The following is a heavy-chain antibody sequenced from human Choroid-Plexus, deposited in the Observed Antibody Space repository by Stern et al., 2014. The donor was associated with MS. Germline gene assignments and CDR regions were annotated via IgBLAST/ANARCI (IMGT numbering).Heavy chain of an antibody. J-gene: IGHJ6*02. CDR3: ARDQRGITIFGVVTDYYYLGMDV. CDR2: INPNTGGT. Sequence: QVQLVQSGAEVKKPGASVKVSCKTSGYIFTGYYINWVRQAPGQGLEWMAWINPNTGGTKYAQKFQSRVTMSRDTSISTAYVELSSLTSDDTAVYYCARDQRGITIFGVVTDYYYLGMDVWGQGTTVTVSS. CDR1: GYIFTGYY. V-gene: IGHV1-2*02. D-gene: IGHD3-3*01.